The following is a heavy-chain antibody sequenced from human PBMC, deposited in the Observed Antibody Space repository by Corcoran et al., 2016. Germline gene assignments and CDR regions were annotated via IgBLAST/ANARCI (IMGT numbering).Heavy chain of an antibody. J-gene: IGHJ4*02. Sequence: QVTLRESGPALVKPTQTLTLTCTFSGFSLSTSGMCVSWIRQPPGKALEWLALIDWDDDKYYSTSLKTRLTISKDTTKNQVVLTMTNMDPVDTATYYCARNRAAAGKPNDLDYWGQGTLVSVSS. CDR2: IDWDDDK. D-gene: IGHD6-13*01. CDR3: ARNRAAAGKPNDLDY. V-gene: IGHV2-70*01. CDR1: GFSLSTSGMC.